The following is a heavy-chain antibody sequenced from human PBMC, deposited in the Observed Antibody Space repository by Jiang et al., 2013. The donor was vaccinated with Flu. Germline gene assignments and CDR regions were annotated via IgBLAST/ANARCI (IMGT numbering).Heavy chain of an antibody. J-gene: IGHJ6*02. V-gene: IGHV1-24*01. D-gene: IGHD3-10*01. CDR1: GYILTESS. CDR3: ARELVRGVIISDSDYYGLDV. Sequence: EVKRTGASVKVACKVSGYILTESSVHWVRQAPGKGLEWMGGFVPEEGEKFYVQKFRDRVRMTDDTSTNTAYMELSSLRSEDTAVYYCARELVRGVIISDSDYYGLDVWGQGTTVTVSS. CDR2: FVPEEGEK.